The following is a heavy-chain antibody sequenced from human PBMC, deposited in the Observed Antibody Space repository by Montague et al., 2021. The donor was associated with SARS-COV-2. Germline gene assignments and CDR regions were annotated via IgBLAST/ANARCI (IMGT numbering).Heavy chain of an antibody. Sequence: CAISGDSVSRNSAAWNWIRQSPSRGLEWLGRTYYRSKWYNDYAVSVKSRITIDPDTSKHQFSLHLNSVTPEDTAVYYCARIPVGSKNYFDFWGQGTLVTVSS. D-gene: IGHD2-2*01. V-gene: IGHV6-1*01. CDR3: ARIPVGSKNYFDF. CDR2: TYYRSKWYN. CDR1: GDSVSRNSAA. J-gene: IGHJ4*02.